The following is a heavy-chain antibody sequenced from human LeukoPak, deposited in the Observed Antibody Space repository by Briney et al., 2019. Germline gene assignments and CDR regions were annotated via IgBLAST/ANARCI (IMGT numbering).Heavy chain of an antibody. CDR1: GYTFTGYY. D-gene: IGHD6-13*01. J-gene: IGHJ4*02. Sequence: ASVKVSCKASGYTFTGYYMHWVRQAPGQGLEWMGWINPNSGGTNYAQKFQGRVTMTRDTSISTAYMELSRLRPDDTAVYYCARARIAAAGGGFDYWGQGTLVTVSS. V-gene: IGHV1-2*02. CDR2: INPNSGGT. CDR3: ARARIAAAGGGFDY.